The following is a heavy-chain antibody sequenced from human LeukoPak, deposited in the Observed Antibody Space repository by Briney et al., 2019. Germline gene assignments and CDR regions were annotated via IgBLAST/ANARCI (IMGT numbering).Heavy chain of an antibody. D-gene: IGHD3-10*01. CDR2: ISQSGSTR. V-gene: IGHV3-48*03. CDR3: ARDGETAAPWALDL. J-gene: IGHJ3*01. CDR1: GFTFNDYE. Sequence: GGSLRLSCAASGFTFNDYEMNWVRQAPGKGLEWVAYISQSGSTRRFTDSVKGRFTISRDNAKNSLYLQLTSLRVEDMGIYYCARDGETAAPWALDLWGQGTMVTVSS.